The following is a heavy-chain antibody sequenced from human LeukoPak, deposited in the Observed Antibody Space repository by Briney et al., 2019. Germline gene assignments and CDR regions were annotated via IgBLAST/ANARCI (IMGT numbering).Heavy chain of an antibody. V-gene: IGHV4-39*07. CDR3: ARRAYDSSGYSDY. Sequence: SETLSLTCTVSGGSISSSSFYWGWIRQPPGKGLEWIAIISYSGSTYYNPSLKSRVTISVDTSKNQFSLKLNPVTAADTAVYYCARRAYDSSGYSDYWGQGTLVTVSS. J-gene: IGHJ4*02. D-gene: IGHD3-22*01. CDR2: ISYSGST. CDR1: GGSISSSSFY.